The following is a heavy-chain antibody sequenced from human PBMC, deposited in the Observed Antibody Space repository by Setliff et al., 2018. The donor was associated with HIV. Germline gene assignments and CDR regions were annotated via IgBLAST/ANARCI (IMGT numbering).Heavy chain of an antibody. V-gene: IGHV4-31*02. Sequence: SETLSLTCTVSGASIRSSDYYWTWVRQHPGKGLEWIGYIYYSGSTYYNPSLKSRVTISLDMSENQLSLKLSSVTAADTAVYYCARDRNSPDYYYYYMDVWGKGTTVTVSS. CDR1: GASIRSSDYY. J-gene: IGHJ6*03. CDR3: ARDRNSPDYYYYYMDV. CDR2: IYYSGST. D-gene: IGHD5-18*01.